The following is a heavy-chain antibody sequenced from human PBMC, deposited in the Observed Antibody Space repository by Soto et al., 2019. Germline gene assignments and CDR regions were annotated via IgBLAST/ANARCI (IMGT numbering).Heavy chain of an antibody. J-gene: IGHJ4*02. D-gene: IGHD5-18*01. CDR1: GGSISSSSYY. Sequence: SETLSLTCTVSGGSISSSSYYWGWTRQPPGKGLEWIGSIYYSGSTYYNPSLKSRVTISVDTSKNQFSLKLSSVTAADTAVYYCARRATAMVTPPFDYWGQGTLVTVSS. CDR3: ARRATAMVTPPFDY. CDR2: IYYSGST. V-gene: IGHV4-39*01.